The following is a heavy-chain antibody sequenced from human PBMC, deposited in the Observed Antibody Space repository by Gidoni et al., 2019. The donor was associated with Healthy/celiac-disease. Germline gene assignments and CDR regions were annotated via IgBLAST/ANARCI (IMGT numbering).Heavy chain of an antibody. CDR3: ARGTTTFRYYYYGMDV. V-gene: IGHV4-30-4*01. D-gene: IGHD4-4*01. CDR1: GGSISSGYYY. Sequence: QVQLQESGPGLVKPSQTLSPTCTVSGGSISSGYYYWSWIRQPPGKGLEWIGYIYYSGSTYYNPSLKSRVTISVDTSKNQFSLKLSSVTAADTAVYYCARGTTTFRYYYYGMDVWGQGTTVTVSS. J-gene: IGHJ6*02. CDR2: IYYSGST.